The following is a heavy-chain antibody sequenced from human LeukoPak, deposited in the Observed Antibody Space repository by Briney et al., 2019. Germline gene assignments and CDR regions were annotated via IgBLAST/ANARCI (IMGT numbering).Heavy chain of an antibody. CDR1: GFTFDDYA. J-gene: IGHJ3*01. CDR2: ISWNSGTL. D-gene: IGHD4-23*01. CDR3: AKDMGEAGNSDNGFDF. Sequence: PGGSLRLSCAASGFTFDDYAMHWVRQSPGEGLEWVSSISWNSGTLGYADSVKGRFTISRDNAKNSLYLQMSSLRAEDTALYYCAKDMGEAGNSDNGFDFWGQGTMVTVSS. V-gene: IGHV3-9*01.